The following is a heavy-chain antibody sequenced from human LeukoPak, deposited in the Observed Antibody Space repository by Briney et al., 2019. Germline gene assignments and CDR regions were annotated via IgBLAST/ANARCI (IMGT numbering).Heavy chain of an antibody. CDR2: ISWDSRSA. D-gene: IGHD2-15*01. V-gene: IGHV3-43D*03. J-gene: IGHJ4*02. CDR3: ARDSQDCSASTCYFDY. Sequence: QPRGSLRLSCAASGFTFDDYAMHWVRQSPGKGLQWVSFISWDSRSAYYADSVKGRFTISRDNNKKSVFLQMNSLSAEDTAFYYCARDSQDCSASTCYFDYWGQGTLVTVSA. CDR1: GFTFDDYA.